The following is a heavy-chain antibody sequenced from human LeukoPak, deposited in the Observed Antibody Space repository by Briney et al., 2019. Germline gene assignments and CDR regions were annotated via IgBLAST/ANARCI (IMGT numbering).Heavy chain of an antibody. D-gene: IGHD3-22*01. J-gene: IGHJ5*02. V-gene: IGHV3-21*01. CDR1: GFTFSSYN. Sequence: PGGSLRLSCVASGFTFSSYNMNWVRQAPGKGLEWVSSISSSSSYIYYADSVKGRFTISRDNAKNTLNLRMNSLRAEDTAVYYCARDLGQYYDTSDNWFDPWGQGTLVTVSS. CDR2: ISSSSSYI. CDR3: ARDLGQYYDTSDNWFDP.